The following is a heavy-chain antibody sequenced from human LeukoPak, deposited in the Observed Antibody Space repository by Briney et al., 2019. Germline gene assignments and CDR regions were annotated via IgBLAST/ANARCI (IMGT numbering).Heavy chain of an antibody. D-gene: IGHD5-12*01. J-gene: IGHJ4*02. CDR3: ARASREYSGYTDY. CDR2: IYYTGST. CDR1: GGSISSSSYY. Sequence: SETLSLTCTVSGGSISSSSYYWGWIRQPPGKGLEWIGSIYYTGSTYYNPSLKSRVTISVDTSKNQLSLKLSSVTAADTAVYYCARASREYSGYTDYWGQGTLVTVSS. V-gene: IGHV4-39*01.